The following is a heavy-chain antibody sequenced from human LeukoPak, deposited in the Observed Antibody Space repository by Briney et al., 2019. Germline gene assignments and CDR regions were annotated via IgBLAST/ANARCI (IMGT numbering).Heavy chain of an antibody. CDR2: ISSSSSYI. J-gene: IGHJ4*02. V-gene: IGHV3-21*01. CDR1: GFTFSSYS. Sequence: GGPLRLSCAASGFTFSSYSMNWVRQAPGKGLEGVSSISSSSSYIYYADSVKGRFTISRDNAKNSLYLQMNSLRAEDTAVYYCARDQNSSGWYNYWGQGTLVTVSS. D-gene: IGHD6-19*01. CDR3: ARDQNSSGWYNY.